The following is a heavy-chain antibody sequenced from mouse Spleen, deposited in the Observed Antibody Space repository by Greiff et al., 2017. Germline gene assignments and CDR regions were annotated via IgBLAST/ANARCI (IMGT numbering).Heavy chain of an antibody. D-gene: IGHD2-2*01. J-gene: IGHJ2*01. CDR2: IYPGSGNT. Sequence: QVQLQQPGAELVRPGASVKLSCKASGYTFTDYYINWVKQRPGQGLEWIARIYPGSGNTYYNEKFKGKATLTAEKSSSTAYMQLSSLTSEDSAVYFSAREGGYPYYFDYWGQGTTLTVSS. V-gene: IGHV1-76*01. CDR3: AREGGYPYYFDY. CDR1: GYTFTDYY.